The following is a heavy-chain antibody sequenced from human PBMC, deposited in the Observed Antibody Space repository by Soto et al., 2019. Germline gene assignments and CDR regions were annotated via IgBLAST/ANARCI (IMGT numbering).Heavy chain of an antibody. CDR1: GYTFTSYD. Sequence: ASVKVSFKASGYTFTSYDINWLRQATGQGLEWMGWMNPNSGNTGYAQKFQGRVTMTRNTSISTAYMGLSSLRSEDTAAYYCAREISRGSSGAFDIWGQGTMVTVSS. J-gene: IGHJ3*02. CDR2: MNPNSGNT. CDR3: AREISRGSSGAFDI. D-gene: IGHD6-6*01. V-gene: IGHV1-8*01.